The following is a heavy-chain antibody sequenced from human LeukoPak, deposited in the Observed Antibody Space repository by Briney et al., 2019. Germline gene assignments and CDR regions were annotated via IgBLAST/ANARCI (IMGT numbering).Heavy chain of an antibody. Sequence: GGSLRLSCAASGFTFSDYYMSWIRQAPGEGLEWVSYISSSGVTIYYADSVKGRFTLSRDNAKNSLYLQMNSLRAEDTAVYYCASNYYDSSGYYWGQGTLVTVST. CDR1: GFTFSDYY. CDR2: ISSSGVTI. CDR3: ASNYYDSSGYY. V-gene: IGHV3-11*04. J-gene: IGHJ4*02. D-gene: IGHD3-22*01.